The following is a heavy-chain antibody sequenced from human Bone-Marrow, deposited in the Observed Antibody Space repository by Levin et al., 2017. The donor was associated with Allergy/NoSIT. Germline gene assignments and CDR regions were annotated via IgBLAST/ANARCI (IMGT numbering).Heavy chain of an antibody. V-gene: IGHV3-74*01. D-gene: IGHD2-8*02. J-gene: IGHJ6*02. CDR1: GFAFSNNW. Sequence: GGSLRLSCAASGFAFSNNWMHWVRQAPGKGLVWVSRINNNGGITDYAASVKGRFTISRDNAKNTQYLQMNSLRAEDTAVYYCVKESYWAGGLWGQGTTVTVSS. CDR3: VKESYWAGGL. CDR2: INNNGGIT.